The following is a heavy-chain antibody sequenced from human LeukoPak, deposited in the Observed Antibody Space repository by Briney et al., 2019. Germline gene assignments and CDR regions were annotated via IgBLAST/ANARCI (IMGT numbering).Heavy chain of an antibody. J-gene: IGHJ5*02. CDR3: ARDNSVGDNAWWFDP. CDR2: INPTGGST. CDR1: GYTFTSYY. Sequence: ASVKVSCKASGYTFTSYYMHWVRQAPGQGLEWMGLINPTGGSTGYAQKFQGRVTMTRDTSTSTDYMELSSLRSEDTAIYYCARDNSVGDNAWWFDPWGQGTLVTVSS. D-gene: IGHD1-26*01. V-gene: IGHV1-46*01.